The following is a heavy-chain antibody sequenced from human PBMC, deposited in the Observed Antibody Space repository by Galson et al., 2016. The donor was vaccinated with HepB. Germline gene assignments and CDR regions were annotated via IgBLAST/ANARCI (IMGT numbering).Heavy chain of an antibody. CDR3: ANGNFDY. CDR2: ISYEGSNR. Sequence: SLRLSCAASGFTFSNYGMHWVRQAPGKGLEWVAVISYEGSNRYYADSVKGRFTISRDNPTSTLHLQINDAGTEDTAVYYCANGNFDYWGQGTLVTVSS. CDR1: GFTFSNYG. J-gene: IGHJ4*02. D-gene: IGHD1-14*01. V-gene: IGHV3-30*18.